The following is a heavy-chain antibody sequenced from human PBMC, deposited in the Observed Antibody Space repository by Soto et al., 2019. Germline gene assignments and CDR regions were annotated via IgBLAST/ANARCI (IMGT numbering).Heavy chain of an antibody. Sequence: SVKVSCKASGGTFSSYTISWVRQAPGQGLEWMGRIIPILGIANYALKFQGRVTITADKSTSTAYMELSSLRSEDTAVYYCARTTVTTDYYSYYMDAWGKGTTVTVSS. D-gene: IGHD4-17*01. J-gene: IGHJ6*03. V-gene: IGHV1-69*02. CDR3: ARTTVTTDYYSYYMDA. CDR2: IIPILGIA. CDR1: GGTFSSYT.